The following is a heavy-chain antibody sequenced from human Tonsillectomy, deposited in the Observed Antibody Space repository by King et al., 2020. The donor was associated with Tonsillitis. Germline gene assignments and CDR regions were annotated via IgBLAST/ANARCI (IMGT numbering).Heavy chain of an antibody. D-gene: IGHD3-10*01. CDR3: AWRGELLWIGELYDFFDY. J-gene: IGHJ4*02. V-gene: IGHV3-30*04. CDR1: GFTFNTYA. Sequence: VQLVESGGGVVQPGRSLRLSCAASGFTFNTYAMHWVRQAPGKGLEWVAVISSDGNNQYYADSVKGRLTISRDNSKNTLYLQMDSLRAEDTAVYYCAWRGELLWIGELYDFFDYWAQGTLVTVSS. CDR2: ISSDGNNQ.